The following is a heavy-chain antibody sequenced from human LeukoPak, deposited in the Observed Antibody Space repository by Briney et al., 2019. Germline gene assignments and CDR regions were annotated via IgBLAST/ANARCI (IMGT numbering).Heavy chain of an antibody. CDR1: GYIFTGYY. V-gene: IGHV1-2*02. D-gene: IGHD1-14*01. Sequence: GASAKVSCKASGYIFTGYYMHWVRQAPGQGLEWMGWINPNSGDTDYAQKFQGRVTMTRDTSIRTVYMELSSLKSDDTAVYYCTRGRRLYNAHTAPCEYWGQGTLVTVSS. CDR2: INPNSGDT. CDR3: TRGRRLYNAHTAPCEY. J-gene: IGHJ4*02.